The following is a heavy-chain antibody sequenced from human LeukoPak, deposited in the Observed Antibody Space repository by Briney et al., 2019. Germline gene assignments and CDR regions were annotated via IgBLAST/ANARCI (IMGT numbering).Heavy chain of an antibody. Sequence: GGSLRLSCAASGFTFSSYWMHWVRQAPGKGLVWVSRINGDGSTTSYADSVKGRFTIFRDNAKNTLYLQMNSLRAEDTAVYYCARSGIAVGDYWGQGTLVTVSS. CDR2: INGDGSTT. J-gene: IGHJ4*02. D-gene: IGHD6-19*01. CDR1: GFTFSSYW. V-gene: IGHV3-74*01. CDR3: ARSGIAVGDY.